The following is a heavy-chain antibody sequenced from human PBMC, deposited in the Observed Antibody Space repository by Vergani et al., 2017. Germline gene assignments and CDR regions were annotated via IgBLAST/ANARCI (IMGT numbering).Heavy chain of an antibody. D-gene: IGHD3-3*01. CDR3: ASSYDFWSGYYARPLDY. CDR2: ISSSSTI. J-gene: IGHJ4*02. V-gene: IGHV3-48*02. CDR1: GFTFSSYS. Sequence: EVQLVESGGGLVQPGGSLRLSCAASGFTFSSYSMNWVRQAPGKGLEWVSYISSSSTIYYADSVKGRFTISRDNAKNSLYLQMNSLRDEDTAVYYCASSYDFWSGYYARPLDYWGQGTLVTVSS.